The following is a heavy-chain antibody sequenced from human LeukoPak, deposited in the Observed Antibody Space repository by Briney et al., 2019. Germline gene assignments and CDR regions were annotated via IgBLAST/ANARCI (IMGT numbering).Heavy chain of an antibody. CDR2: INPNSGGT. Sequence: ASVKVSCKASGYTFTGYYMHWVRQAPGQGLEWMGWINPNSGGTNYAQKFQGWVTMTRDTSISTAYMELSRLRSDDTAVYYCARDRAGALNWNYFDYWGQGTLVIVSS. V-gene: IGHV1-2*04. CDR3: ARDRAGALNWNYFDY. J-gene: IGHJ4*02. CDR1: GYTFTGYY. D-gene: IGHD1-20*01.